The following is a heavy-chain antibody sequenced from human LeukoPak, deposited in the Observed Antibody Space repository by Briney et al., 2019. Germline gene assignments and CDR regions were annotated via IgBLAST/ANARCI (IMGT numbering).Heavy chain of an antibody. Sequence: ASVKVSCKASGYTFTSYGISWVRQAPGQGLEWMGWISAYNGNTNYAQKLQGRVTMTTDASTSTAYMELRSLRSDDTAVYYCARRVGATTERWFDPWGQGTLVTVSS. J-gene: IGHJ5*02. D-gene: IGHD1-26*01. CDR3: ARRVGATTERWFDP. CDR2: ISAYNGNT. CDR1: GYTFTSYG. V-gene: IGHV1-18*01.